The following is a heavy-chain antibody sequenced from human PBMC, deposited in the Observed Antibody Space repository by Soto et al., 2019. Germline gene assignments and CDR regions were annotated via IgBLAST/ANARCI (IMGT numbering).Heavy chain of an antibody. CDR3: ARGWSGYYNAFGSYDY. CDR1: GYTFTSYY. D-gene: IGHD3-3*01. J-gene: IGHJ4*02. V-gene: IGHV1-46*03. Sequence: QVQLVQSGAEVKKPGASVKVSCKASGYTFTSYYMRWVRQAPGQGLEWMGIINPSGGSTSYAQKFQGRVTMTRDTSTSTVYMELSSLRSEDTAVYYCARGWSGYYNAFGSYDYWGQGTLVTVSS. CDR2: INPSGGST.